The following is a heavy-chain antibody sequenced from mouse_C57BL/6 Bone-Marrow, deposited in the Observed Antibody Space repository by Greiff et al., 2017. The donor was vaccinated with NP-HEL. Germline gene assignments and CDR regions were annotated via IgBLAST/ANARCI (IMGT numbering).Heavy chain of an antibody. CDR3: ARLNYGSSYGYAMDY. Sequence: VKLVESGPGLVQPSQSLSITCTVSGFSLPSHGVHRVRPSPGKGLEWLGVIWSGGSTDYNAAVISRLSISKDNSKSQVFFKMNSLPADDTAIYYCARLNYGSSYGYAMDYWGQGTSVTVSS. D-gene: IGHD1-1*01. V-gene: IGHV2-2*01. J-gene: IGHJ4*01. CDR2: IWSGGST. CDR1: GFSLPSHG.